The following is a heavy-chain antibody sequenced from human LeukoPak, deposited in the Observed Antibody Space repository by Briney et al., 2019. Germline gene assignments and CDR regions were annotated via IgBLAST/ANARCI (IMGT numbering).Heavy chain of an antibody. CDR2: ISSSGSTI. Sequence: GGSLRLSCAASGFTFSDYYMSWIRQAPGKGLEWVSYISSSGSTIYYADSVKGRFTISRDNAKNSLYLQMNSLRAEDTAVYYCARDQEYYYDSSGYYQGIDYWGQGTLVTVSS. CDR1: GFTFSDYY. V-gene: IGHV3-11*04. D-gene: IGHD3-22*01. J-gene: IGHJ4*02. CDR3: ARDQEYYYDSSGYYQGIDY.